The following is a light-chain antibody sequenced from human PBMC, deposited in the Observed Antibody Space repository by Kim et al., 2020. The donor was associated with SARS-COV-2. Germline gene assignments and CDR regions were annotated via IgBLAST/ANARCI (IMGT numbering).Light chain of an antibody. V-gene: IGLV3-21*04. Sequence: SYELTQPPSVSVAPGKTARITCGGNNIGSKSVHWYQQKPGQAPVLVIYYDSDRPSGIPERFSGSNSGNTATLTIIRVEAGDEADYYCQVWDSSSDLRVFG. CDR2: YDS. CDR3: QVWDSSSDLRV. CDR1: NIGSKS. J-gene: IGLJ2*01.